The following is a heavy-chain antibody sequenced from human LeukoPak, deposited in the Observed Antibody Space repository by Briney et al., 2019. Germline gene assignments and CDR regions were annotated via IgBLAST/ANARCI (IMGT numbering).Heavy chain of an antibody. Sequence: GGSLRLSCAASGFTFSSYAMSWVRQAPGKGLEWVSAISGSGGSTYYADSVKGRFAISRDNSKNTLYLQMNSLRAEDTAVYYCAKDRVRYCGGLFDYWGQGTLVTVSS. J-gene: IGHJ4*02. V-gene: IGHV3-23*01. D-gene: IGHD2-21*01. CDR1: GFTFSSYA. CDR3: AKDRVRYCGGLFDY. CDR2: ISGSGGST.